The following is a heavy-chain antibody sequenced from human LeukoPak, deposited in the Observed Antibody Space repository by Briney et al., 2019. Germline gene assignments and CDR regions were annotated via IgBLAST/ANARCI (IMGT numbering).Heavy chain of an antibody. J-gene: IGHJ3*02. CDR2: IYTTGST. CDR3: ARGNGLTGDDAFDI. Sequence: SETLSLTCSVSGASISGYYWTWIRQPAGRGLEWIGRIYTTGSTKYNPSLKSRVTISVDTSKNQFSLKLSSVTAADTAVYYCARGNGLTGDDAFDIWGQGTMVTVSS. V-gene: IGHV4-4*07. CDR1: GASISGYY. D-gene: IGHD3-9*01.